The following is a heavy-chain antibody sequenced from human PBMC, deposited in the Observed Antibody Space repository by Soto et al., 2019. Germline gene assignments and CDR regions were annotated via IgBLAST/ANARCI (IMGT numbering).Heavy chain of an antibody. CDR3: VFSDPPDKALVTVDF. J-gene: IGHJ4*02. Sequence: SVKVSRKTCGCTFSSYAISWVRQPPGARLEWLGESVQILVTANHEQTVQGRVMITAGESTSTAYMDQSSLRPEDTAVYYFVFSDPPDKALVTVDFWGQGTLVTVSS. CDR2: SVQILVTA. V-gene: IGHV1-69*13. CDR1: GCTFSSYA. D-gene: IGHD5-18*01.